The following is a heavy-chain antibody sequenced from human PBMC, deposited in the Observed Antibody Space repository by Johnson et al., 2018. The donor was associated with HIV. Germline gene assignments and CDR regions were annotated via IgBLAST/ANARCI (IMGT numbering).Heavy chain of an antibody. V-gene: IGHV3-15*01. CDR3: NAGYYDSSGYFRDDGFDI. CDR1: GFIFSRYD. Sequence: VQLVESGGGLVQPGGSLRLSCAASGFIFSRYDMHWVRQAPGKGLEWVGRIITRTDGGTTDYAAPVNGRFTIARDDSKNTLYLQINSLKTEATAVYYCNAGYYDSSGYFRDDGFDIWGQGTMVTVSS. CDR2: IITRTDGGTT. D-gene: IGHD3-22*01. J-gene: IGHJ3*02.